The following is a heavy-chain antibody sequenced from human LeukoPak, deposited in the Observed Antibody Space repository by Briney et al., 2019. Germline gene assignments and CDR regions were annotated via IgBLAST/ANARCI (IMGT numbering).Heavy chain of an antibody. CDR2: INPNSGGT. J-gene: IGHJ4*02. V-gene: IGHV1-2*02. D-gene: IGHD3-22*01. Sequence: ASVKVSCKASGYTFTGYYMHWVRQAPGQGLEWMGWINPNSGGTNYAQKFQGRVTMTRDTSISTAYMELSRLRSDDTAVYYCATIPFIREYYYDSSGYPDYWGQGTLVAVSS. CDR1: GYTFTGYY. CDR3: ATIPFIREYYYDSSGYPDY.